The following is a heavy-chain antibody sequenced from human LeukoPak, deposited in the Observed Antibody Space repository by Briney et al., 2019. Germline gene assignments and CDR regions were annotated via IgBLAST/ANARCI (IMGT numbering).Heavy chain of an antibody. CDR1: GFTFSYYW. CDR3: ARGSGDLLPLTFGGAFVSGMDV. J-gene: IGHJ6*02. CDR2: IKQDGSEK. D-gene: IGHD3-16*02. Sequence: GGSLRLSCAVSGFTFSYYWMSWVRQAPGKGLEWVANIKQDGSEKFYVDSVKGRFTISRDNAKNSLYLQMNSLRAEDTAVYYCARGSGDLLPLTFGGAFVSGMDVWGQGTTVTVSS. V-gene: IGHV3-7*01.